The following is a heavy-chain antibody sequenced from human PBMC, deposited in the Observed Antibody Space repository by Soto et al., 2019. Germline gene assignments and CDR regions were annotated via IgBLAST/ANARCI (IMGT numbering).Heavy chain of an antibody. CDR1: GYTFTSYG. CDR3: ARTMPLSSGWFCSPLDFDY. Sequence: QVQLVQSGAEVKKPGASVKVSCKASGYTFTSYGISWVRQAPGQGLEWMGWISEYNGNTNYAQKLQGRVTMTTDTSTSTAYMELRSLRSDDTAVYYCARTMPLSSGWFCSPLDFDYWGQGTLVTVSS. CDR2: ISEYNGNT. J-gene: IGHJ4*02. D-gene: IGHD6-19*01. V-gene: IGHV1-18*01.